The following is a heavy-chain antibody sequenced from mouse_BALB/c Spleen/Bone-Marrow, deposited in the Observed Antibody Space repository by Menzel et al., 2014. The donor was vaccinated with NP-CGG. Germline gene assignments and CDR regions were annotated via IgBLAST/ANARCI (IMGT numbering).Heavy chain of an antibody. J-gene: IGHJ4*01. D-gene: IGHD2-1*01. CDR2: IYPGDGDT. CDR3: ARSGKGAMDY. Sequence: VQLQQSGAELVRPGSSVKISCKASGYVFNTYWMNWVKQRPGQGLERIGQIYPGDGDTNYNGKFKDKVILTADKSSSTAYMQLSSLTSEDSAVYFCARSGKGAMDYWGQGTSVTVSS. V-gene: IGHV1-80*01. CDR1: GYVFNTYW.